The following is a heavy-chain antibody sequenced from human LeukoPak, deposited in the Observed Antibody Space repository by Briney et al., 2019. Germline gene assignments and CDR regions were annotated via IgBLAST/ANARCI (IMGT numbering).Heavy chain of an antibody. J-gene: IGHJ5*02. CDR3: ARGRAARLGSWFDP. V-gene: IGHV1-69*06. Sequence: ASVKVSCKASGGTFSSYAISWVRQAPGQGLEWMGGIIPIFGTANYAQKFQGRVTITADKSTSTAYMELSSLRSEDTAVYYCARGRAARLGSWFDPWGQGTLVTVSS. CDR1: GGTFSSYA. CDR2: IIPIFGTA. D-gene: IGHD6-6*01.